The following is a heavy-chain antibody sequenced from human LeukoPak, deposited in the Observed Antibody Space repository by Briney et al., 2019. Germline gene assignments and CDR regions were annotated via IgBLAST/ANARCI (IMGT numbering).Heavy chain of an antibody. CDR1: GFTFSSYS. D-gene: IGHD1-20*01. J-gene: IGHJ4*02. V-gene: IGHV3-48*01. CDR3: ERTRTYNWNHRYFDY. CDR2: ISSSSSTI. Sequence: PGGSLRLSCAASGFTFSSYSMNWVRQAPGKGLEWVSYISSSSSTIYYADSVKGRFTISRDNAKNSLYLQMNSLRAEDTAVYYCERTRTYNWNHRYFDYWGQGTLVTVSS.